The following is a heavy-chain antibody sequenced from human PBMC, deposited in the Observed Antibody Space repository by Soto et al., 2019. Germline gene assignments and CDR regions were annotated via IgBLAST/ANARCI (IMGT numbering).Heavy chain of an antibody. D-gene: IGHD2-2*03. J-gene: IGHJ4*02. V-gene: IGHV4-4*02. CDR3: AREGNLGRWIQPLDS. Sequence: PSETLSLTCAFSGGTIISSNWRICVHQPPGKRLEWIGNIHYNGNTKYSPSLKSRVTMSVDTSKNHFSLKLISVTTADTAVYFCAREGNLGRWIQPLDSWGQGTLVTVSS. CDR1: GGTIISSNW. CDR2: IHYNGNT.